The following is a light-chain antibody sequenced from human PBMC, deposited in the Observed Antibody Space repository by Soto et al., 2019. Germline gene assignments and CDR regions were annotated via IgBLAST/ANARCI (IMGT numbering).Light chain of an antibody. CDR1: QSVSSN. Sequence: EIVMTQSPATLSVSPGERATLSCRASQSVSSNLAWYQQKPGQAPRLLIYGASTRATGIPARFSGSGSGTEFTLTISSLQPEDFATYYCLQDYHYPHTFGQGTKVDIK. V-gene: IGKV3-15*01. CDR3: LQDYHYPHT. CDR2: GAS. J-gene: IGKJ2*01.